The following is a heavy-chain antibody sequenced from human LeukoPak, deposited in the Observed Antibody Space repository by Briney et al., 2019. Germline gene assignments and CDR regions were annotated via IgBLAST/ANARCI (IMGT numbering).Heavy chain of an antibody. J-gene: IGHJ3*02. V-gene: IGHV4-30-4*08. Sequence: SETLSLTCTVSGGSISSGDYCWSWIRQPPGEGLEWIGNMYYSGSTYYNPSLKSRVTISVDTSKNQFSLRLSSVTAADTAMYYCARPGVGATSGNDAFDMWGQGTMVTVSS. CDR1: GGSISSGDYC. CDR2: MYYSGST. D-gene: IGHD1-26*01. CDR3: ARPGVGATSGNDAFDM.